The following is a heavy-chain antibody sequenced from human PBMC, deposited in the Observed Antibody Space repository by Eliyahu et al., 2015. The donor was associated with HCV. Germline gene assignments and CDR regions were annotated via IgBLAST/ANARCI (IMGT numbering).Heavy chain of an antibody. V-gene: IGHV1-2*02. CDR3: ARVTPLYCAGGWCHLGY. J-gene: IGHJ4*02. D-gene: IGHD2-8*02. CDR2: INPNSGDT. Sequence: QVQLVQSGAEVKKPGASVKVSCKASGYTFTGYFLHWVRQAPGQGLEWMGWINPNSGDTNYAQKFQGRVTMTRDTSISTAYMELSRLRSDDTAMFYCARVTPLYCAGGWCHLGYWGQGTLVTVSS. CDR1: GYTFTGYF.